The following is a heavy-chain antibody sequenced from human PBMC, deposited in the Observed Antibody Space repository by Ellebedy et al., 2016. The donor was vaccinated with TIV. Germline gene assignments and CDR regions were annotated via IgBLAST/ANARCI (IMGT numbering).Heavy chain of an antibody. CDR2: INHSGDT. CDR1: SGSFSDYF. D-gene: IGHD2-2*01. J-gene: IGHJ4*03. Sequence: MPGGSLRLSCAVHSGSFSDYFRSWIRQPPGKGLEWIGEINHSGDTNYNPSLKSRVIISVDTSKNQFSLKLTSVTAAETAVYYCARGVPLLYCSSTSCPLDYWGQGTLVTVSS. V-gene: IGHV4-34*01. CDR3: ARGVPLLYCSSTSCPLDY.